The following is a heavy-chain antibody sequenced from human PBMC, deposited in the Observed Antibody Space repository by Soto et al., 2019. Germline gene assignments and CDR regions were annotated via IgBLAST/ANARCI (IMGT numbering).Heavy chain of an antibody. V-gene: IGHV3-33*03. CDR1: GFKFNTYG. CDR3: ARKLVRFDNYYQVEG. D-gene: IGHD6-6*01. Sequence: SLRLSCEASGFKFNTYGMHWVRRAQGKGLEWVAVIWFDGSKQYYADSVEGRFTISRDNSKNTLFLQMNSLRAEDTAVYYYARKLVRFDNYYQVEGWGLGTAVTVS. J-gene: IGHJ6*03. CDR2: IWFDGSKQ.